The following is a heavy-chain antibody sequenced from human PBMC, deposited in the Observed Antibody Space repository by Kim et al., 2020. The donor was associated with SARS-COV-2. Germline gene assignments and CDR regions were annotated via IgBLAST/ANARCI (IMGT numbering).Heavy chain of an antibody. CDR2: LNNSGST. CDR1: GGSISGNTFY. V-gene: IGHV4-39*01. CDR3: ARIDDTSGNPYWYFDL. Sequence: SETLSLTCDVYGGSISGNTFYWGWIRQPTGKGLEWIGSLNNSGSTYYTPSLKSRVSISLDTSKNQFSVKLSSVTAADTAVYSCARIDDTSGNPYWYFDLWGRGTLVTVSS. D-gene: IGHD3-22*01. J-gene: IGHJ2*01.